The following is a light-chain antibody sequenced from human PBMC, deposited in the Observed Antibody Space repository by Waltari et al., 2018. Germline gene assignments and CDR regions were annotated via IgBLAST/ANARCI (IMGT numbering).Light chain of an antibody. CDR3: QQSYSTPLT. CDR2: AAS. J-gene: IGKJ4*01. CDR1: QSIRSY. V-gene: IGKV1-39*01. Sequence: DIQMTQSPSSLSASVVDRVTITCRESQSIRSYLNWYQQKPGKAPKLLIYAASSLQSGVPSRFSGSGSGTDFTLTISSLQPEDFATYYCQQSYSTPLTFGGGTKVEMK.